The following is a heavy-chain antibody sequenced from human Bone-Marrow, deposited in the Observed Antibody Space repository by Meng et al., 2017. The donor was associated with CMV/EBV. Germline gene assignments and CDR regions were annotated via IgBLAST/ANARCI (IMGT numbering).Heavy chain of an antibody. Sequence: GGSLRLSCAASGFSVNLEYMGWVRQAPGKGLEWVAVISYDGSNKYYADSVKGRFTISRDNSKNTLYLQMNSLRAEDTAVYYCVRDPSATTGGMDVWGQGTTVTVSS. J-gene: IGHJ6*02. CDR3: VRDPSATTGGMDV. CDR1: GFSVNLEY. CDR2: ISYDGSNK. D-gene: IGHD1-7*01. V-gene: IGHV3-30*03.